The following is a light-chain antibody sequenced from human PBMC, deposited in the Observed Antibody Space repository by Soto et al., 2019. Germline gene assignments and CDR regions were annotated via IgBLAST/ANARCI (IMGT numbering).Light chain of an antibody. CDR3: QSYDTSLSGSV. Sequence: QSVLTQPPSVSGAPGQRVTISCTGTSSNIGAGYDVHWYQHLPGTAPKLLIYGNSDRPSGVPDRFSGSKSGTSASLAITGLQAEDEADYYCQSYDTSLSGSVFGRGTKLPS. V-gene: IGLV1-40*01. J-gene: IGLJ2*01. CDR2: GNS. CDR1: SSNIGAGYD.